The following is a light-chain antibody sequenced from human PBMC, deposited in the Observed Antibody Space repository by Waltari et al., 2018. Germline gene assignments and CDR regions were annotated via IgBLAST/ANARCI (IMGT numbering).Light chain of an antibody. CDR3: QVWDTSSDHVV. CDR1: NIGSKS. V-gene: IGLV3-21*04. Sequence: SYVLTQAPSVSVAPGKTARITCGGNNIGSKSVHWYQQKPGQAPVLVIYNDSDRPPGIPEGFSGSNSGNTATLTISRVEGGDEADYYCQVWDTSSDHVVFGGGTKLTVL. CDR2: NDS. J-gene: IGLJ2*01.